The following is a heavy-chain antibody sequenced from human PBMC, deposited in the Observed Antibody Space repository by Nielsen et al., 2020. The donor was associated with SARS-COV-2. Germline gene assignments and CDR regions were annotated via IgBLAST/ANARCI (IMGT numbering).Heavy chain of an antibody. V-gene: IGHV3-53*01. Sequence: GESLKISCAASGFSVSSHDMNWVRQAPGKGLQWVSLIYSDGSTKYADSVKGRFTISRDNSRNTVYLQMNSLRAEDTAVYYCAKEHIAARETGPYYYYGMDVWGQGTTVTVSS. CDR2: IYSDGST. CDR3: AKEHIAARETGPYYYYGMDV. D-gene: IGHD6-6*01. J-gene: IGHJ6*02. CDR1: GFSVSSHD.